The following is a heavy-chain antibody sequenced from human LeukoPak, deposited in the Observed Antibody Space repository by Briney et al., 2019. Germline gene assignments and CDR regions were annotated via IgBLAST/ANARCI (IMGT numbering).Heavy chain of an antibody. D-gene: IGHD3-3*01. CDR2: ISYDGCNK. Sequence: GGSLRLSCAASGFTFSSYAMHWVRQAPGKGLGWVAVISYDGCNKYYADSVKGRFTISRDNSKNTLYLQMNSLRAEDTAVYYCARDQYYDFWSGYYTYYFDYWGQGTLVTVSS. J-gene: IGHJ4*02. CDR3: ARDQYYDFWSGYYTYYFDY. V-gene: IGHV3-30-3*01. CDR1: GFTFSSYA.